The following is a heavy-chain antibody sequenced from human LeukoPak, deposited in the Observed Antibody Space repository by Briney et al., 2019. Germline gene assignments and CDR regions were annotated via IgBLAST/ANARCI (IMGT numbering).Heavy chain of an antibody. CDR2: ISGSGGST. D-gene: IGHD3-22*01. CDR3: AKDRTYYYDSSGYYPAN. Sequence: GGSLRLSCAASGFTFSSYAMSWVRQAPGKGLEWVSAISGSGGSTYYADSVKGRFTISRDNSKNTLYLQMNSLRAEDTAVYYCAKDRTYYYDSSGYYPANWGQGTLVTVSS. V-gene: IGHV3-23*01. CDR1: GFTFSSYA. J-gene: IGHJ4*02.